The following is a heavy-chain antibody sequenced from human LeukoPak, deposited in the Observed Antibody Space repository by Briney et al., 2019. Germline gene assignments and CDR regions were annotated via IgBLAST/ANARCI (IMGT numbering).Heavy chain of an antibody. CDR3: ARDRVYYDSSGYVPLLTPGRV. Sequence: SETLSLTCTVSGGSISSGDYYWSWIRQPPGKGLEWIGYIYYSGSTYYNPSLKSRVTISVDTSKNQFSLKLSSVTAADTAVYYCARDRVYYDSSGYVPLLTPGRVWGQGTMVTVSS. D-gene: IGHD3-22*01. CDR2: IYYSGST. V-gene: IGHV4-30-4*01. J-gene: IGHJ3*01. CDR1: GGSISSGDYY.